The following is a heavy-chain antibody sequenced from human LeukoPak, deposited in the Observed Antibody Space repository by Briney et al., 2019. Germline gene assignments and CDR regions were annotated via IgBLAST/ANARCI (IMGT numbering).Heavy chain of an antibody. D-gene: IGHD3-22*01. CDR3: ARDVYYYDSSGYSTFDY. CDR2: IYYSGNT. V-gene: IGHV4-39*07. CDR1: GDSISSSNSY. J-gene: IGHJ4*02. Sequence: SETLSLTCTVSGDSISSSNSYWGWIRQPPGKGLEWIGSIYYSGNTYYNASLKSRVTISVDTSKNQFSLKLSSVTAADTAVYYCARDVYYYDSSGYSTFDYWGQGTLVTVSS.